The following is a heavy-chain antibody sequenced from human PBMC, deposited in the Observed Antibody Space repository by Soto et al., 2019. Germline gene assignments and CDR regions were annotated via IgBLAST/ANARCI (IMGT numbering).Heavy chain of an antibody. V-gene: IGHV1-46*01. Sequence: QVQLVQSGAEVKEPGASVKVSCKASGYTFTSYYVHWVRQAPGQGLEWMGIINPSGGSPTYAQKFQGRVTMTRDTSTSTVYMELSSLRSEDTAVYYCARAPAHFDYWGQGTLSPSPQ. J-gene: IGHJ4*02. CDR3: ARAPAHFDY. CDR1: GYTFTSYY. CDR2: INPSGGSP.